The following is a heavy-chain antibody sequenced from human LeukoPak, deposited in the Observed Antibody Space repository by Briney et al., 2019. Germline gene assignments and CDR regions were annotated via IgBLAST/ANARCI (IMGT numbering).Heavy chain of an antibody. V-gene: IGHV3-49*04. CDR3: TRDQYSSGSYVRFDP. D-gene: IGHD6-19*01. Sequence: SLRLSCTGSGFTFGDDAMSWVRQAPGKGLEWVGFIRSKAYGGTTEYAASVKGRFSISRDDSKSVAYLQMNSLKTEDTAVYYCTRDQYSSGSYVRFDPWGQGTLSTVSS. CDR1: GFTFGDDA. CDR2: IRSKAYGGTT. J-gene: IGHJ5*02.